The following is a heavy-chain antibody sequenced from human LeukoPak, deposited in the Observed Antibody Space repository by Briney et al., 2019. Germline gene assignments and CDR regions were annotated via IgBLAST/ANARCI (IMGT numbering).Heavy chain of an antibody. V-gene: IGHV1-2*06. CDR3: ARMQWLVPRDY. J-gene: IGHJ4*02. CDR2: INPNSGGT. CDR1: GYTFTGFY. Sequence: ASVKVSCKASGYTFTGFYMHWVRQAPGQGLEWMGRINPNSGGTNYAQKFQGRVTMTRDTSISTAYMELSRLRSDDTAVYYCARMQWLVPRDYWGQGTLVTVSS. D-gene: IGHD6-19*01.